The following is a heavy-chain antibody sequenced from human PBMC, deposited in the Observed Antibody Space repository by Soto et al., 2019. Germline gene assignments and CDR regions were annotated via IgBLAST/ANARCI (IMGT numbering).Heavy chain of an antibody. CDR3: TKGGIPRRYNIPKVDFDY. V-gene: IGHV3-23*01. CDR1: GFIFSNYA. Sequence: GGSLRLSCAASGFIFSNYAMSWVRQAPGRGLEWVSAISGSGATTYYPDSVKGRFTISRDNSKNTLYLQMNNLRADETAVYYCTKGGIPRRYNIPKVDFDYWGQGSLVTVPS. J-gene: IGHJ4*02. D-gene: IGHD1-1*01. CDR2: ISGSGATT.